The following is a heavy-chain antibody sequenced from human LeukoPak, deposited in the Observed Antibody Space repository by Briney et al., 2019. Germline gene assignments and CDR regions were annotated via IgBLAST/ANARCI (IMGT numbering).Heavy chain of an antibody. Sequence: RASVKVSCKASGYTFTSYAMHWVRQAPGQRLEWMGWINAGNGNTKYTQEFQGRVTITRNTSISTAYMELSSLRSEDTTVYYCARTKPGYSKNRNKYYFDYWGQGALVTVSS. V-gene: IGHV1-3*03. CDR2: INAGNGNT. J-gene: IGHJ4*02. D-gene: IGHD5-12*01. CDR3: ARTKPGYSKNRNKYYFDY. CDR1: GYTFTSYA.